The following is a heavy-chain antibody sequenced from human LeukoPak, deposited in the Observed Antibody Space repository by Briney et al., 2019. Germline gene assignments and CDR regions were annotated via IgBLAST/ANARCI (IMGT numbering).Heavy chain of an antibody. Sequence: SSETLSLTCAVSGGSISGDSWWSWVRQSPGKGLEWIGEIHHSGDTDYNSSLKSRVTISLDKSKAQFSLTLNSVTAADTAVYYCAREAKYSSGWTSAFDIWGQGTMVTVSS. CDR2: IHHSGDT. V-gene: IGHV4-4*02. CDR1: GGSISGDSW. D-gene: IGHD6-19*01. CDR3: AREAKYSSGWTSAFDI. J-gene: IGHJ3*02.